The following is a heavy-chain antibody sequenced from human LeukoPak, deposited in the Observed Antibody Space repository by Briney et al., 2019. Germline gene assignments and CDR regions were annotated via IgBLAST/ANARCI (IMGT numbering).Heavy chain of an antibody. CDR2: ISSSGSSI. V-gene: IGHV3-48*04. CDR3: ARVATSDYAFDY. Sequence: GGSLRLSCAASGFTFSSYSMNWVRQAPGKGLEWVSYISSSGSSIYYADSVKGRFTTSRDNAKNSLYLQMNSLRVEDTAAYYCARVATSDYAFDYWGQGTLVTVSS. CDR1: GFTFSSYS. D-gene: IGHD4-17*01. J-gene: IGHJ4*02.